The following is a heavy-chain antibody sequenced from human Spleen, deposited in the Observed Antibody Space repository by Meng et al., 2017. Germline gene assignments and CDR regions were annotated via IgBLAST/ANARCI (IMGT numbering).Heavy chain of an antibody. CDR2: ISYSGST. CDR1: GGSISSRSYY. CDR3: ARERSSWRIRDY. J-gene: IGHJ4*02. Sequence: SETLSLTCTVSGGSISSRSYYWGWIRQPPGKRLEWIGSISYSGSTYYNPSLKSRVTISVDTSKNQFSLKLSSVTAADTAGYYCARERSSWRIRDYWGQGTLVTVSS. D-gene: IGHD6-13*01. V-gene: IGHV4-39*07.